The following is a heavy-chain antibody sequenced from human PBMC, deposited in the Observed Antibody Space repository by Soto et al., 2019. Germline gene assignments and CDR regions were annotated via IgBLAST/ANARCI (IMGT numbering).Heavy chain of an antibody. CDR2: IYWDDDK. CDR3: AHIVSYTNESLAAAGIVSVRTDAFDI. V-gene: IGHV2-5*02. J-gene: IGHJ3*02. Sequence: GSGPTLVNPTQTLTLTCTFSGFSLSTSGVGVGWIRQPPGKALEWLALIYWDDDKRYSPSLKSRLTITKDTSKNQVVLTMTNMDPVDTATYYCAHIVSYTNESLAAAGIVSVRTDAFDIWGQGTMVTVSS. D-gene: IGHD6-13*01. CDR1: GFSLSTSGVG.